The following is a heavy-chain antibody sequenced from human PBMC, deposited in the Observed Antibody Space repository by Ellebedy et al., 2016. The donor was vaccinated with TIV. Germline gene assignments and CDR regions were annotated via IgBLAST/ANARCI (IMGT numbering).Heavy chain of an antibody. V-gene: IGHV1-18*01. CDR2: ISAYNGNT. J-gene: IGHJ4*02. Sequence: AASVKVSCKASGYTFTSYGISWVRQAPGQGLEWMGWISAYNGNTNYAQKLQGRVTMTTDTSTSTAYMELRSLRSDDTAVYYCAREGSSATVTTLLGYWGQGTLVTVSS. CDR1: GYTFTSYG. D-gene: IGHD4-11*01. CDR3: AREGSSATVTTLLGY.